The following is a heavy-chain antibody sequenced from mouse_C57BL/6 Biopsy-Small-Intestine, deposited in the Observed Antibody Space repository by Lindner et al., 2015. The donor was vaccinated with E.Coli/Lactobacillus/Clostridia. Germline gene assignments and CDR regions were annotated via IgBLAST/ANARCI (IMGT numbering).Heavy chain of an antibody. Sequence: SVKVSCKASGNIFSNYAIHWVRQAPGQRLEWMGRINAGNGYTKYSQKFQDRVTITRDTPATTAYMELSSLRSEDTAVYFCATEGRYFDWLSSLHYYGMDVWGQGTTVTVSS. CDR1: GNIFSNYA. J-gene: IGHJ1*01. V-gene: IGHV1-84*02. CDR2: INAGNGYT. CDR3: ATEGRYFDWLSSLHYYGMDV. D-gene: IGHD1-1*01.